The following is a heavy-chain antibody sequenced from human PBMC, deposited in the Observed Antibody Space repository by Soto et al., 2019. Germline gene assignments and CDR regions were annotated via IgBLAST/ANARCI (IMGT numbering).Heavy chain of an antibody. V-gene: IGHV1-58*01. CDR1: GFTFTSSA. D-gene: IGHD6-19*01. Sequence: SVKVSCKASGFTFTSSAVQWVRQARGQRLEWIGWIVVGSGNTNYAQKFQERVTITRDMSTSTAYMELSSLRSEDTAVYYCAAESIPYSSGWPLWGQGTLVTVSS. J-gene: IGHJ4*02. CDR2: IVVGSGNT. CDR3: AAESIPYSSGWPL.